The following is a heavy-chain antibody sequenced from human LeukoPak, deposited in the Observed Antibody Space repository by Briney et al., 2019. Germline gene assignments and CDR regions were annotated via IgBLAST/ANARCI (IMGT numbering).Heavy chain of an antibody. J-gene: IGHJ6*03. CDR3: ARDWANYYYMDV. Sequence: SETLSLTCTLSSGSLSSSYWSWIRQPAGKGLEWIGRIYTSGSTNYNPSLKSRVTMSVDTSKNQFSLKLSSVTAADTAVYYCARDWANYYYMDVWGKGTTVTVSS. CDR2: IYTSGST. V-gene: IGHV4-4*07. D-gene: IGHD3-16*01. CDR1: SGSLSSSY.